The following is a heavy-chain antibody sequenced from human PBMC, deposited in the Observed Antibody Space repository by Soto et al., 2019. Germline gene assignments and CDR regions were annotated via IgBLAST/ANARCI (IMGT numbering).Heavy chain of an antibody. V-gene: IGHV4-59*08. CDR3: ARHEGSSGLYFDY. Sequence: SETLSLTCTVSGGSISSYYWSWIRQPPGTGLEWIGYIYYSGSTNYNPSLKSRVTISVDTSKNQFSLKLSSVTAADTAVYYCARHEGSSGLYFDYWGQGTLVTV. CDR1: GGSISSYY. CDR2: IYYSGST. J-gene: IGHJ4*02. D-gene: IGHD6-19*01.